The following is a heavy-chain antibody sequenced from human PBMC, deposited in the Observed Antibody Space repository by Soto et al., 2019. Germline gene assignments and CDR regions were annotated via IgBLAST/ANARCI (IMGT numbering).Heavy chain of an antibody. CDR2: LSGYKGNT. Sequence: QVQRVQSGPEVKKPGASVKVSCKAPGYTFSNYGVSWVHQAPGQGLEWLGGLSGYKGNTNYEQNLQGRVTMTADPSTRPPYMDLRSLRSDDTAVYFCTRKSSISSWFDPWGQGTLVTVSS. J-gene: IGHJ5*02. D-gene: IGHD6-6*01. CDR1: GYTFSNYG. CDR3: TRKSSISSWFDP. V-gene: IGHV1-18*01.